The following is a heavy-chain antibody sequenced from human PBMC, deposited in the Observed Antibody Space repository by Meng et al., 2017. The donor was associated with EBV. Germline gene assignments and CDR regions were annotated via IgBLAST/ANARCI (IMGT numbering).Heavy chain of an antibody. CDR1: GGTFSSYA. Sequence: QVVHAGAEVKKPWSSVKVSCKASGGTFSSYAISWVRQAPGQGLEWMGGIIPILGIANYAQKFQGRVTITADKSTSTAYMELSSLRSEDTAVYYCARERPGGMATTPYFDYWGQGTLVTVSS. J-gene: IGHJ4*02. CDR2: IIPILGIA. CDR3: ARERPGGMATTPYFDY. V-gene: IGHV1-69*10. D-gene: IGHD5-24*01.